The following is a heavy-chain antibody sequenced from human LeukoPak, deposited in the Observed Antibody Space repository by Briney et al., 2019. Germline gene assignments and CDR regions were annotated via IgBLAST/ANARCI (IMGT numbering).Heavy chain of an antibody. CDR3: AKGAYYDFWSGYYIGGMDV. J-gene: IGHJ6*02. V-gene: IGHV3-30*18. Sequence: GGSLRLSCAASGFTFRSYWMSWVRQAPGKGLEWVAVISYDGSNKYYADSVKGRFTISRDNSKNTLYLQMNSLRAEDTAVYYCAKGAYYDFWSGYYIGGMDVWGQGTTVTVSS. D-gene: IGHD3-3*01. CDR1: GFTFRSYW. CDR2: ISYDGSNK.